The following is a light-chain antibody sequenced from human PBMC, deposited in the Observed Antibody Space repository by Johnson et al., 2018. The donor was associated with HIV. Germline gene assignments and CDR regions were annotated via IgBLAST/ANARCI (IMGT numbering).Light chain of an antibody. Sequence: QSVLTQPPSVSAAPGQKVTISCSGSSSNIGNNYVSWYQQLPGTAPKLLIFDKNKRPSGIPDRFSGSKSGSSATLGITGLQTVDEADYDCGTWDSSLSAYVFGTGTKVTV. CDR3: GTWDSSLSAYV. V-gene: IGLV1-51*01. J-gene: IGLJ1*01. CDR1: SSNIGNNY. CDR2: DKN.